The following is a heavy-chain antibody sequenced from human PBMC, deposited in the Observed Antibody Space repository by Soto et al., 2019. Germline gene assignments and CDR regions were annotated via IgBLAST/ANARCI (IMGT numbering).Heavy chain of an antibody. Sequence: PGGSLRLSCAVSGFTFTDAWMNWVRQAPGKGLEWVGRIKSKADGGTTDYAAPVIDRFTISRDDSQNTLYLQMNSLKIEDTAVYYCFTADLYITSASGMDVWGQGTTVTVSS. CDR1: GFTFTDAW. D-gene: IGHD1-20*01. J-gene: IGHJ6*02. CDR2: IKSKADGGTT. V-gene: IGHV3-15*01. CDR3: FTADLYITSASGMDV.